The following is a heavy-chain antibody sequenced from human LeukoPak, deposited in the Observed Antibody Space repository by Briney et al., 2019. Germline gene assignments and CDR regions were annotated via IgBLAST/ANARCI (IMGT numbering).Heavy chain of an antibody. CDR3: ASVPHKYDFWSGYYTGAFDI. V-gene: IGHV4-59*01. J-gene: IGHJ3*02. Sequence: SETLSLTCTVSGGSITTYYWSWIRQPPGKGLEYIGFIFYSGSTNYNPSLKSRVTISLNTSKTQFSLKLSSVTAADTAVYYCASVPHKYDFWSGYYTGAFDIWGQGTMVTVSS. D-gene: IGHD3-3*01. CDR2: IFYSGST. CDR1: GGSITTYY.